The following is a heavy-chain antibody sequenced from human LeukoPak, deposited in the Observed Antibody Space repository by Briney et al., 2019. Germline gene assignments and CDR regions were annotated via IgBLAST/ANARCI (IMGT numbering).Heavy chain of an antibody. CDR3: AGGPIVVVPAAAHAFDI. V-gene: IGHV3-21*01. CDR2: ISSSSYI. J-gene: IGHJ3*02. CDR1: GFTFSSYS. Sequence: GGSLRLSCAASGFTFSSYSMNWVRQAPGKGLEWVSSISSSSYIYYADSVKGRFTISRDNAKNSLYLQMNSLRAEDTAVYYCAGGPIVVVPAAAHAFDIWGQGTMVTVSS. D-gene: IGHD2-2*01.